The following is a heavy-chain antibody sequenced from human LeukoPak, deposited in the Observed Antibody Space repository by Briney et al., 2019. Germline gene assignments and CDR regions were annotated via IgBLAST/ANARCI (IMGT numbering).Heavy chain of an antibody. CDR2: MNPNSGNT. D-gene: IGHD6-19*01. V-gene: IGHV1-8*01. CDR3: ARGLINRSGWYVHYRIFDY. CDR1: GYTFTSYD. Sequence: ASVKVSCKASGYTFTSYDINWVRQATGQGLEWMGWMNPNSGNTGYAQKLQGRVTMTRNTSISTAHMELSSLRSEDTAVYYCARGLINRSGWYVHYRIFDYWGQGTLVTVSS. J-gene: IGHJ4*02.